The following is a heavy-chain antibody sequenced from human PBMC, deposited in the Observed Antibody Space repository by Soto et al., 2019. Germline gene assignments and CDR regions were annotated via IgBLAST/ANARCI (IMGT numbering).Heavy chain of an antibody. J-gene: IGHJ3*01. D-gene: IGHD2-15*01. Sequence: LSLTCAVSGFFISSGHYWGWIRKPPGKGLEWIGSIFHGGNTYYNPSLKSRVAISVDMSNNQFSLKLNSVTAADTAVYYCARARWYDAFDVWGQGTVVTVSS. V-gene: IGHV4-38-2*01. CDR2: IFHGGNT. CDR3: ARARWYDAFDV. CDR1: GFFISSGHY.